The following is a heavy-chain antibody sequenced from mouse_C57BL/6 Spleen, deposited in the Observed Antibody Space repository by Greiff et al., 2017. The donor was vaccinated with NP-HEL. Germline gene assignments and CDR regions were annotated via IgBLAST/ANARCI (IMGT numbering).Heavy chain of an antibody. CDR2: IDPSDSYT. Sequence: QVQLQQPGAELVKPGASVKLSCKASGYTFTSYWMQWVKQRPGQGLEWIGEIDPSDSYTNYNQKFKGKATLTVDTSSSTAYMQLSSLTSEDSAVYYCARKIYGSSYGGGAMDYWGQGTSVTVSS. J-gene: IGHJ4*01. CDR1: GYTFTSYW. V-gene: IGHV1-50*01. D-gene: IGHD1-1*01. CDR3: ARKIYGSSYGGGAMDY.